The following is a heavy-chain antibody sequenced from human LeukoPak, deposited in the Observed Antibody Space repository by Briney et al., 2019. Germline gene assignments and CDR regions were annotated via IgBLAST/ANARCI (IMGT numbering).Heavy chain of an antibody. J-gene: IGHJ4*02. CDR1: GYTFTTYD. V-gene: IGHV1-8*01. D-gene: IGHD3-10*01. Sequence: ASVKVSCKASGYTFTTYDINWVRQATGQGLGWMGWMNPNSGNTGYAQKFQGRVTMTRNTSMSTAYMELSSLRSEDTAVYYCARANYYGSGKKDLDYWGQGTPVTVSS. CDR2: MNPNSGNT. CDR3: ARANYYGSGKKDLDY.